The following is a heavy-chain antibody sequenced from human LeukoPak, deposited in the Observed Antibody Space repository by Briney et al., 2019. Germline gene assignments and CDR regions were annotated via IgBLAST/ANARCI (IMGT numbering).Heavy chain of an antibody. Sequence: GGSLRLSCVASGLTFSSNYMSWVRQAPGKGLEWVSVIDIGGRTYYADSVKGRFTISRDNSKNTLYVQMNSLRAEDTAVYYCASRRDGYSSNFWGQGTLVTVSS. CDR3: ASRRDGYSSNF. J-gene: IGHJ4*02. CDR1: GLTFSSNY. D-gene: IGHD5-24*01. CDR2: IDIGGRT. V-gene: IGHV3-53*01.